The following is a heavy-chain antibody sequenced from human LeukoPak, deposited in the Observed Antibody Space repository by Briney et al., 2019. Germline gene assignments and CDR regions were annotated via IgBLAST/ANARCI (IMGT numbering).Heavy chain of an antibody. V-gene: IGHV1-18*01. CDR1: GYTFTSYG. J-gene: IGHJ4*02. CDR2: ISAYNGNT. D-gene: IGHD4-17*01. CDR3: ATYDYADYDGY. Sequence: ASVKVSCKASGYTFTSYGISWVRQAPGPGLEWMGWISAYNGNTNYAQKLQGRVTMTTDTSTSTAYMELRSLRSDDTAVYYCATYDYADYDGYWGQGTLVTVSS.